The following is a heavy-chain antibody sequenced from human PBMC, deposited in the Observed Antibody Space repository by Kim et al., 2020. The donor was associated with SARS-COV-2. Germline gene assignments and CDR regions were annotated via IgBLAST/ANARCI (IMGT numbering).Heavy chain of an antibody. Sequence: GGSLRLSCAASGFTFSIYAMNWVRQAPGKGPEWVSSISASGGDTNYADSVKGRFTISRDNAKNTLYLEMNSLRAEDTAVYYCAKDREGATPYYYFDFWG. CDR3: AKDREGATPYYYFDF. J-gene: IGHJ4*01. CDR2: ISASGGDT. D-gene: IGHD1-1*01. CDR1: GFTFSIYA. V-gene: IGHV3-23*01.